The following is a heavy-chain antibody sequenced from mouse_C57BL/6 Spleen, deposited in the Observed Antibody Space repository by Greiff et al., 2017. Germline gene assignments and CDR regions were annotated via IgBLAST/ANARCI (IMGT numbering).Heavy chain of an antibody. Sequence: QVHVKQSGPELVKPGASVKISCKASGYAFSSSWMNWVKQGPGKGLEWIGRIYPGDGDTNYNGKFKGKATLTADKSSSTAYMQLSSLTSEDSAVYFCASPPPSGFAYWGQGTLVTVSA. V-gene: IGHV1-82*01. CDR2: IYPGDGDT. CDR1: GYAFSSSW. J-gene: IGHJ3*01. CDR3: ASPPPSGFAY.